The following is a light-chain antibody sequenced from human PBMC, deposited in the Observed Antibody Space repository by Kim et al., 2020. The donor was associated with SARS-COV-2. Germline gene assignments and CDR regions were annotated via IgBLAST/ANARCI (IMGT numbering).Light chain of an antibody. Sequence: QSVLTQPPSVSGAPGQRVLISCTGSSSNIGAVYDVHWYQQLPGTAPKFLVYSNNNRPSGVPDRFSTSKSGTSASLAITGLQAEDEADYYCQSFDNSLSSYVFGTGTKVTVL. J-gene: IGLJ1*01. V-gene: IGLV1-40*01. CDR3: QSFDNSLSSYV. CDR1: SSNIGAVYD. CDR2: SNN.